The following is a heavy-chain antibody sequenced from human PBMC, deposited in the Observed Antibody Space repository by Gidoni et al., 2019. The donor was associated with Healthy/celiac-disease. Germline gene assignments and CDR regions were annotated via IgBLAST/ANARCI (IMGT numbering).Heavy chain of an antibody. Sequence: QVQLVQSGAEVKKPGASVKVSCQASGSTFTAYYMHWVRQAPGQGLEWMGWINPNSGGTNYAQKFQGRVTRTRDTSISTAYMELSRLRSDDTAVYYCAKDMTTVTTGRFDASDPWGQGTLVTVSS. V-gene: IGHV1-2*02. CDR3: AKDMTTVTTGRFDASDP. D-gene: IGHD4-4*01. CDR2: INPNSGGT. CDR1: GSTFTAYY. J-gene: IGHJ5*02.